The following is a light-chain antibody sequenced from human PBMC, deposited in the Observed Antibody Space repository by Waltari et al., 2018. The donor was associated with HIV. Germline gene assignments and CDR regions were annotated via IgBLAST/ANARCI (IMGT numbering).Light chain of an antibody. V-gene: IGKV4-1*01. J-gene: IGKJ1*01. CDR2: WAS. CDR3: QQHFSTPWT. CDR1: QNILDISNNKNY. Sequence: DIVMTQSPDSLAVSVGERATINCKSSQNILDISNNKNYLTWYQQKPGQSPKLLIYWASTREAGVRDRLRGSVSGTDFTLTISSLQAEDVAVYYCQQHFSTPWTFGQGTKVGIK.